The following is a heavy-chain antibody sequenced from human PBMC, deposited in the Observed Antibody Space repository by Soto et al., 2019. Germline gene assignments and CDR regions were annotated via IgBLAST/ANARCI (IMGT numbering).Heavy chain of an antibody. V-gene: IGHV4-39*07. CDR2: INHSGST. Sequence: SETLSLTYAVSGGSISSGGYFWGCIRQPPGKGLEWIGEINHSGSTNYNPSLKSRVTISVDTSKNQFSLKLSSVTAADTAVYYCARFTAVAGTIPWGQGTLVTVSS. J-gene: IGHJ5*02. CDR1: GGSISSGGYF. D-gene: IGHD6-19*01. CDR3: ARFTAVAGTIP.